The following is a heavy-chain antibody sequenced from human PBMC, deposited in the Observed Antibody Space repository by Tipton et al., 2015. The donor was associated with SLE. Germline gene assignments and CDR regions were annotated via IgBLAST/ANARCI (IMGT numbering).Heavy chain of an antibody. Sequence: GLVKPSEILSLTCTVSGGSISNHYWSWIRQPPGKGLEWIGYMYFSGKANYNPSLKSRVTISIDTSKNQFSLKLSSVTAGDSAIYYCARYCNGGNCYTTFDSWGQGTLVTVSS. CDR2: MYFSGKA. D-gene: IGHD2-15*01. CDR1: GGSISNHY. CDR3: ARYCNGGNCYTTFDS. V-gene: IGHV4-59*11. J-gene: IGHJ4*02.